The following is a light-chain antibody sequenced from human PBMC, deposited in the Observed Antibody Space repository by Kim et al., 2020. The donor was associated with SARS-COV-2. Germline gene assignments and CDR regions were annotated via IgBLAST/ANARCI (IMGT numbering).Light chain of an antibody. CDR1: QSLLHSNGYNY. CDR2: LGS. CDR3: MQALQTRLT. J-gene: IGKJ2*01. Sequence: EPAPIPCRSSQSLLHSNGYNYLDWYLQKPGQSPQLLIYLGSNRASGVPDRFSGSGLGTDFTLKISRVEAEDVGVYYCMQALQTRLTFGQGTKLEI. V-gene: IGKV2-28*01.